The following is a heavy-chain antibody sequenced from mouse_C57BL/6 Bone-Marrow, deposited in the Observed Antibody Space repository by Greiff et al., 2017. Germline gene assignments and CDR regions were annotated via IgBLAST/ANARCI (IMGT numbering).Heavy chain of an antibody. CDR3: AVYYYGSGYYYWYFEV. CDR2: INPNYGTT. Sequence: EVLLQESGPELVKPGASVKISCKASGYSFTDYNMNWVKQSNGKSLEWIGVINPNYGTTSYNQKFKGKATLTVDQSSSTAYMQLNSLTSEDSAVYYCAVYYYGSGYYYWYFEVWGTGTTVTVSS. CDR1: GYSFTDYN. J-gene: IGHJ1*03. D-gene: IGHD1-1*01. V-gene: IGHV1-39*01.